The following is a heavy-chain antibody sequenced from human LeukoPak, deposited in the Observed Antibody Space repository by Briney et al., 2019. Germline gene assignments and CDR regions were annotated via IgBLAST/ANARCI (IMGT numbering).Heavy chain of an antibody. CDR1: GFTFSSYA. V-gene: IGHV3-30-3*01. CDR3: ARGGSSWPTDLDY. J-gene: IGHJ4*02. CDR2: ISYDGSNK. D-gene: IGHD6-13*01. Sequence: GGSLRLSCAASGFTFSSYAMHWVRQAPGKGLEWVAVISYDGSNKYYADSVKSRFTISRDNSKNTLYLQMNSLRAEDTAVYYCARGGSSWPTDLDYWGQGTLVTVSS.